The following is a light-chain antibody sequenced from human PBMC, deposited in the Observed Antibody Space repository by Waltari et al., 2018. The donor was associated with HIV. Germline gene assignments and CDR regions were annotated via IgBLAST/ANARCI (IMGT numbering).Light chain of an antibody. CDR2: EVS. V-gene: IGLV2-14*01. CDR1: SSNVGGYNY. CDR3: SSYTSSSTLP. J-gene: IGLJ2*01. Sequence: QSALTQPASVSGSPGQSITISCTGTSSNVGGYNYVSWYQQHPGKAPKLMIYEVSNRPSGVSNRFSCSKSGNTASLTISGLQAEDEADYYCSSYTSSSTLPFGGGTKLTVL.